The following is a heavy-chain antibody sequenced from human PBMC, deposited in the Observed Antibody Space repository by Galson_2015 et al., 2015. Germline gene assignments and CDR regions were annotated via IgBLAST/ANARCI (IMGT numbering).Heavy chain of an antibody. CDR1: GFTFGTYA. CDR2: VSAGGGTT. Sequence: SLRLSCAASGFTFGTYAMSWVRQAPGKGLEWVSVVSAGGGTTFYADSVKGRFTISRDNSKNTLYLQMSSLRAEDTAVYYCAKTRWSNYYFFDSWGQGTLVTVSS. CDR3: AKTRWSNYYFFDS. V-gene: IGHV3-23*01. J-gene: IGHJ4*02. D-gene: IGHD2/OR15-2a*01.